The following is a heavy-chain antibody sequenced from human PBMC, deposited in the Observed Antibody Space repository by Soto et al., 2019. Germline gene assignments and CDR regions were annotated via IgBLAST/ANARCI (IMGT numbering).Heavy chain of an antibody. V-gene: IGHV4-39*01. J-gene: IGHJ5*02. D-gene: IGHD2-15*01. CDR3: ARLEGYCSGGTCCRTSGWFDP. Sequence: QLQLQESGPGLVKPSETLSLTCTVSGGSISSGSYYWGWIRQPPGKGLEWIGTVYYSGSTYYHPSLRSRVTFSVDTSNNQFSLKLSSVTAADTAVHSCARLEGYCSGGTCCRTSGWFDPWGKGTPVTASS. CDR2: VYYSGST. CDR1: GGSISSGSYY.